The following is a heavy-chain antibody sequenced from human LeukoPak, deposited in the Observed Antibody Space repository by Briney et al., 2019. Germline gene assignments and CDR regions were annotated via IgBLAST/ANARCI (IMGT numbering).Heavy chain of an antibody. CDR1: GYTFTSYG. D-gene: IGHD3-10*01. J-gene: IGHJ5*02. CDR2: ISAYNGNT. Sequence: GASVKVSCKASGYTFTSYGISWVRQAPGQGLEWMGWISAYNGNTNYAQKLQGRVTMTTDTSTSTAYMELRSLRSDDTAVYYCARVSFGELLGFWFDPWGQGTLVTVSS. V-gene: IGHV1-18*01. CDR3: ARVSFGELLGFWFDP.